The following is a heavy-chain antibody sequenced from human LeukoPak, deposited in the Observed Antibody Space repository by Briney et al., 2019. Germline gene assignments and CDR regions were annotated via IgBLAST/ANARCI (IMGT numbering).Heavy chain of an antibody. Sequence: GGSLRLSCAASRFTFSTYWMSWVRQAPGKGLEWVANKKQDGREKYYVDSVKGRFTISRDNAKNSLYLQMNSLRAEDTAVYYCARDRGNDYNSYFFDYWGQGILVTVSS. D-gene: IGHD5-24*01. CDR1: RFTFSTYW. CDR2: KKQDGREK. CDR3: ARDRGNDYNSYFFDY. V-gene: IGHV3-7*01. J-gene: IGHJ4*02.